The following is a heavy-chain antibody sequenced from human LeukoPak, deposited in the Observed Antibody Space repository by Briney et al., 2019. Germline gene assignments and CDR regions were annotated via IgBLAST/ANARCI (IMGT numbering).Heavy chain of an antibody. D-gene: IGHD2-15*01. V-gene: IGHV3-30*18. CDR1: GFTFSSYG. J-gene: IGHJ5*02. Sequence: GSLRLSCAASGFTFSSYGMHWVRQAPGKGLEWVAVISYDGSNKYYADSVKGRFTISRDNSKNTLYLQMNSLRAEDTAVYYCAKDRRPLAAHGDVPDPWGQGTLVTVSS. CDR2: ISYDGSNK. CDR3: AKDRRPLAAHGDVPDP.